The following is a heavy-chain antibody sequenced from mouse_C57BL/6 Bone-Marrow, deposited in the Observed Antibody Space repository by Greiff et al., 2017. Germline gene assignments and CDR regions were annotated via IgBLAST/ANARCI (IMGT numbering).Heavy chain of an antibody. J-gene: IGHJ2*01. D-gene: IGHD2-3*01. CDR3: ARVGWLLYFDY. CDR1: GYTFTSYW. V-gene: IGHV1-52*01. Sequence: QVKLQQPGAELVRPGSSVKLSCKASGYTFTSYWMHWVKQRPIQGLEWIGNIDPSDSETHYNQKFTAKATLTVDKSSSTAYMQLSSLTSEDTAVYYCARVGWLLYFDYWGQGTTRTVSS. CDR2: IDPSDSET.